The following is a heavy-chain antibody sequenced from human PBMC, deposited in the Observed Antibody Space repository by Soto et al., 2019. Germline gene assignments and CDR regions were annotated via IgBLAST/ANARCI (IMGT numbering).Heavy chain of an antibody. J-gene: IGHJ6*03. CDR1: GFSLSNARMG. V-gene: IGHV2-26*01. CDR2: IFSNDEK. D-gene: IGHD3-3*01. CDR3: ARIHYDFWSGYYIPGINSHSKYYYYYMDV. Sequence: QVTLKESGPVLVKPTETLTLTCTVSGFSLSNARMGVSWIRQPPGKALEWLAHIFSNDEKSYSTSLKSRLTISKDTSKSQVVLTMTNMDPVDTATYYCARIHYDFWSGYYIPGINSHSKYYYYYMDVWGKGTTVTVSS.